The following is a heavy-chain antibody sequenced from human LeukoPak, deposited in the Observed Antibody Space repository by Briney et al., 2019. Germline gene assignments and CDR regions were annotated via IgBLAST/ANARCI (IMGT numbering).Heavy chain of an antibody. Sequence: PGGSLRLSCAASGFTFSSYAMHWVRQAPGKGLEWVAVISYDGSNKCYADSVKGRFTISRDNSKNTLYLQMNSLRAEDTAVYYCARAHYYYGENWFDPWGQGTLVTVSS. CDR1: GFTFSSYA. V-gene: IGHV3-30*04. CDR2: ISYDGSNK. J-gene: IGHJ5*02. D-gene: IGHD3-22*01. CDR3: ARAHYYYGENWFDP.